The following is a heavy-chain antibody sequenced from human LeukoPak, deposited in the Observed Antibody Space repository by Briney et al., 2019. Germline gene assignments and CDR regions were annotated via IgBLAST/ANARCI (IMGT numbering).Heavy chain of an antibody. CDR3: AGVIAAAGTTYFDL. V-gene: IGHV4-59*01. CDR1: GGSISSYY. Sequence: SETLSLTCTVSGGSISSYYWSWIRQPPGKGLEWIGYIYYSGSTNYNPSLKSRVTISVDTSKNQFSLKLSSVTAADTAVYYCAGVIAAAGTTYFDLWGRGTLVTVSS. D-gene: IGHD6-13*01. CDR2: IYYSGST. J-gene: IGHJ2*01.